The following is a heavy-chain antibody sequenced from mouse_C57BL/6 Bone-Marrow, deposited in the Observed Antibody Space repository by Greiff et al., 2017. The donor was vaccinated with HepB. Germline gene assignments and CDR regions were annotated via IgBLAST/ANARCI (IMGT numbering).Heavy chain of an antibody. CDR3: ARGDLFAY. Sequence: DVQLVESEGGLVQPGSSMKLSCTASGFTFSDYYMAWVRQVPEKGLEWVANINYDGSSTYYLDSLKSRFIISRDNAKNILYLQMSSLKSEDTATYYCARGDLFAYWGQGTLVTVSA. CDR2: INYDGSST. J-gene: IGHJ3*01. CDR1: GFTFSDYY. V-gene: IGHV5-16*01.